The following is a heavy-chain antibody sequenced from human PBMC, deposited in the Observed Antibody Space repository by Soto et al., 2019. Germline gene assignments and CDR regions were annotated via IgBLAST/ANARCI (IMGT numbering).Heavy chain of an antibody. D-gene: IGHD6-19*01. Sequence: QVQLVQSGAEEKKPGASVKVSCKASGYTFTSYAMHWVRQAPGQRLEWMGWINAGNGNTKYSQKFQGRVTITRDTSANTAYMELRSLRPEDTAVYYWARDLEGVGPWLLRGAWFDPWGQGTLVTVSS. CDR2: INAGNGNT. J-gene: IGHJ5*02. V-gene: IGHV1-3*05. CDR1: GYTFTSYA. CDR3: ARDLEGVGPWLLRGAWFDP.